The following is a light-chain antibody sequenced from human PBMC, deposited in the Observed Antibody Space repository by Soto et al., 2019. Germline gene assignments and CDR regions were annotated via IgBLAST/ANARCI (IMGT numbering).Light chain of an antibody. Sequence: EIVMTQSPATLSVSPGERATLSCRASQSVSSNLAWYQQKPGQAPSLLIYGASTRATGTPARFSGSGSGTEFTLTIDSLQSEDFVLYYCQQYNSWPRTFGQGTKVDIK. V-gene: IGKV3-15*01. J-gene: IGKJ1*01. CDR3: QQYNSWPRT. CDR1: QSVSSN. CDR2: GAS.